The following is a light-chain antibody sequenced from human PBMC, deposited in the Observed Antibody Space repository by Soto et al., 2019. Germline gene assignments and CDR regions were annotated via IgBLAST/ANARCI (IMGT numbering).Light chain of an antibody. V-gene: IGKV1-5*01. CDR2: AAS. CDR1: QTISSW. Sequence: DIQMTQSPSTLSGSVGDRVTITCRASQTISSWLAWYQQKPGKAPKLLIYAASSLQSGVPSRFSGSGSGTEFTLTISSLKPEDSATYYCRQHDSYPITFGQGTRLEIK. J-gene: IGKJ5*01. CDR3: RQHDSYPIT.